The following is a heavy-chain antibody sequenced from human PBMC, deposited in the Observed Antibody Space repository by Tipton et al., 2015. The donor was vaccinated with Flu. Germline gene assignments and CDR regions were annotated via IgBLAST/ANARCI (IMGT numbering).Heavy chain of an antibody. J-gene: IGHJ6*02. D-gene: IGHD1-1*01. CDR2: IYYTGSA. V-gene: IGHV4-39*07. Sequence: TLSLTCSVTGVSISTTTYYWAWIRQPPGKGLEYMGLIYYTGSAFYSPSLKSRATISIDTAKNHFSLRLTSVTAADTAVYYCARDLWNDRRAYYYYGVDVWGQGTTVTVPS. CDR3: ARDLWNDRRAYYYYGVDV. CDR1: GVSISTTTYY.